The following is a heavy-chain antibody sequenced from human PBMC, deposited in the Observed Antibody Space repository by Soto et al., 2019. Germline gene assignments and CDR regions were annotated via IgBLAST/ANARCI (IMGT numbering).Heavy chain of an antibody. CDR3: ARATYYYDSSGYYKGPFDY. D-gene: IGHD3-22*01. CDR1: GFTVSSNY. V-gene: IGHV3-66*01. J-gene: IGHJ4*02. CDR2: IYSGGST. Sequence: GGSLRLSCAASGFTVSSNYMSWVRQAPGKGLEWVSVIYSGGSTYYADSVKGRFTISRDNSKNTLYLQMNSLRAEDTAVYYCARATYYYDSSGYYKGPFDYRGQGTLVTVSS.